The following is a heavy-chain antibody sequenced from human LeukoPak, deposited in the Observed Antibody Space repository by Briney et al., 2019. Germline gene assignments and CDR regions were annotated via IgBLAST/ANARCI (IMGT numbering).Heavy chain of an antibody. Sequence: SETLSLTCAVYGGSFSGYYWSWIRQPPGKGLEWFGEINHSGSTNYNPSLKSRVTISVDTSKNQFSLKLSSVTAADTAVYYCAREGYYYGMDVWGQGTTVTVSS. CDR1: GGSFSGYY. V-gene: IGHV4-34*01. CDR2: INHSGST. CDR3: AREGYYYGMDV. J-gene: IGHJ6*02.